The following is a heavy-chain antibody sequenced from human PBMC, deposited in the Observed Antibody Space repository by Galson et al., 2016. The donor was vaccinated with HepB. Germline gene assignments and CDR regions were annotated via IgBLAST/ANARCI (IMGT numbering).Heavy chain of an antibody. CDR1: GYRFSGQA. J-gene: IGHJ5*02. Sequence: SLRLSCAASGYRFSGQAMHWVRQAPGKGLEWVAVISYDGTYQLYAGSVRGRFTLSRDNFNNTLYLQMNSLRTEDTAVYYCARGLSLVPGKGGHFDLWGQGTLVTVSS. CDR3: ARGLSLVPGKGGHFDL. V-gene: IGHV3-30*04. D-gene: IGHD6-19*01. CDR2: ISYDGTYQ.